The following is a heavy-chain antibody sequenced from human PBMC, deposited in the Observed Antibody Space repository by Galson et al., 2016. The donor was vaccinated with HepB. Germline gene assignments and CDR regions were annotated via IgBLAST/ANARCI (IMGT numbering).Heavy chain of an antibody. D-gene: IGHD3-10*01. V-gene: IGHV4-31*11. CDR2: IYYSRTT. CDR3: AKDPYYYGSGASVFDS. CDR1: GGSISSGGYY. Sequence: TLSLTCDVSGGSISSGGYYWSWIRQLPGNGLEWIGYIYYSRTTYYNPSLKGRFTISRGNSKDTLFLQMNSLRAEDTAVYYCAKDPYYYGSGASVFDSWGQGTLVTVSS. J-gene: IGHJ4*02.